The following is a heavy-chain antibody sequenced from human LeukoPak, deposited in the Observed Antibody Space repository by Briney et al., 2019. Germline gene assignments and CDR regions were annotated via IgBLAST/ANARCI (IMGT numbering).Heavy chain of an antibody. D-gene: IGHD1-26*01. CDR1: GYSISSNDW. CDR3: ARNLELRYDAFDI. J-gene: IGHJ3*02. CDR2: IYYSGST. Sequence: SETLSLTCAVSGYSISSNDWWGWIRQPPGKGLDWIGYIYYSGSTYSNPSLKSRDTMSVDTSKNQFSLKLSSVTAVDTAVYYCARNLELRYDAFDIWGQGTRVTVSS. V-gene: IGHV4-28*01.